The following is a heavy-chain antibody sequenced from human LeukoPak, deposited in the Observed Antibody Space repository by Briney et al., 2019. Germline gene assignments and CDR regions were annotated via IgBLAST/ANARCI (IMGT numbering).Heavy chain of an antibody. J-gene: IGHJ4*02. CDR3: ARGLYLTTRGGAAAGFLDY. Sequence: SETLSLTCTVHGEFFGGSYWNWIRQSPGKGLEWIGEINHSGNTNYNPSLKSRVTISVDTSQKQFSLRLSSVTAADTAVYYCARGLYLTTRGGAAAGFLDYWGQGNLVTVSS. CDR2: INHSGNT. D-gene: IGHD6-13*01. V-gene: IGHV4-34*01. CDR1: GEFFGGSY.